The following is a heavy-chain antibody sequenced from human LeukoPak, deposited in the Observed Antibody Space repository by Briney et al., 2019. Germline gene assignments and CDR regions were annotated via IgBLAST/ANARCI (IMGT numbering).Heavy chain of an antibody. Sequence: GGSLRLSCAASGFNVSSHYMSWVRQAPGKGLEWISLIYIRGNTIYVESVKGRFTLSRDTPKNTLYLQMNNLRPEDTSMYYCAREPTRGLSFDVWGRGTMVAVSS. CDR1: GFNVSSHY. V-gene: IGHV3-66*03. J-gene: IGHJ3*01. CDR3: AREPTRGLSFDV. CDR2: IYIRGNT. D-gene: IGHD1-1*01.